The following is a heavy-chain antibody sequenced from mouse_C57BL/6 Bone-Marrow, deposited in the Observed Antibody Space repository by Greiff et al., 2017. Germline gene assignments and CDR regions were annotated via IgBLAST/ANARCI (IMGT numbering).Heavy chain of an antibody. CDR2: IYPGSGST. CDR1: GYTFTSYW. CDR3: ALRGRQPYYFDY. Sequence: VQLQQPGAELVKPGASVKMSCKASGYTFTSYWITWVKQRPGKGLEWIGDIYPGSGSTNYTEKFKSKATLTVDTSSSTAYKQLSSRTSEDSAVYYCALRGRQPYYFDYWGQGTPLTVSS. D-gene: IGHD3-2*01. J-gene: IGHJ2*01. V-gene: IGHV1-55*01.